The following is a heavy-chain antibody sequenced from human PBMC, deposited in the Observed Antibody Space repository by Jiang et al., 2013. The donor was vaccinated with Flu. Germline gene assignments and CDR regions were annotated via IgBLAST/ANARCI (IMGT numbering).Heavy chain of an antibody. Sequence: VQLLESGGGLVQPGGSLRLSCAASGFTFDDYGMSWVRQAPGKGLEWVSGINWNGGSTGYADSVKGRFTISRDNAKNSLYLQMNSLRAEDTALYHCARDSRYCSSTSCYTSFYYYYGMDVWAKGPRSPSP. CDR1: GFTFDDYG. CDR2: INWNGGST. V-gene: IGHV3-20*01. CDR3: ARDSRYCSSTSCYTSFYYYYGMDV. D-gene: IGHD2-2*02. J-gene: IGHJ6*02.